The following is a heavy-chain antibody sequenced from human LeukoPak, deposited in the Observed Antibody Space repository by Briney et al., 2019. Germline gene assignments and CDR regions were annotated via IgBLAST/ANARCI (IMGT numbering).Heavy chain of an antibody. Sequence: GGSLRLSCAASGFTVSSNYMSWVRQAPGKGLEWVSVIYSGGSTYYADSVKGRFTISRDNSKNTLYLQMNSLRAEDTAVYYCARGSIVATNGAFDYWGQGTLVTVSS. CDR2: IYSGGST. D-gene: IGHD1-26*01. CDR3: ARGSIVATNGAFDY. J-gene: IGHJ4*02. V-gene: IGHV3-66*01. CDR1: GFTVSSNY.